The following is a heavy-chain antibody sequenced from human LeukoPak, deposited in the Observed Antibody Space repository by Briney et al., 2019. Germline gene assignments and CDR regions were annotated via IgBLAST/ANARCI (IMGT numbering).Heavy chain of an antibody. CDR3: ARDGRFFTMIRLPTGY. V-gene: IGHV3-7*01. CDR2: IKQDGSEK. D-gene: IGHD3-22*01. J-gene: IGHJ4*02. CDR1: GFTFSSYW. Sequence: GGSLRLSCAASGFTFSSYWMSWVRQAPGKGLEWVANIKQDGSEKYYVDSVKGRFTISRDNAKNSLYLQMNSLRAEDTAVYYCARDGRFFTMIRLPTGYWGQGTLATVSS.